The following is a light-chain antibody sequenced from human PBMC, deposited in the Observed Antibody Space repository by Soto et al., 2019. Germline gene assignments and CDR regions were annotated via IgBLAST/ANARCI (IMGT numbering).Light chain of an antibody. CDR1: NSDVGAYNF. J-gene: IGLJ2*01. V-gene: IGLV2-11*01. CDR2: DVS. CDR3: CSYAGTYSPV. Sequence: QSALTQPPSVSGSPGQSVTISCTGTNSDVGAYNFVSWYQQYPGKAPKLIIFDVSARPSGVPDRFSGSKSGNTASLTISGLQADDEADYYCCSYAGTYSPVLGGGTKVTVL.